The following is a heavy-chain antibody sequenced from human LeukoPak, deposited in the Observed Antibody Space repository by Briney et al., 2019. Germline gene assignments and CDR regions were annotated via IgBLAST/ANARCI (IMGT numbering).Heavy chain of an antibody. D-gene: IGHD5/OR15-5a*01. CDR3: ATASPHMSTSGPGVY. Sequence: TGGSLRLSCAASGFTFSSYGMHWVRQAPGKGLEWVAFIRYDGSNKYYADSVKGRFTISRDNSKSTVYLQMNSLRADDTAVYYCATASPHMSTSGPGVYWGQGTLVTVSS. CDR2: IRYDGSNK. V-gene: IGHV3-30*02. J-gene: IGHJ4*02. CDR1: GFTFSSYG.